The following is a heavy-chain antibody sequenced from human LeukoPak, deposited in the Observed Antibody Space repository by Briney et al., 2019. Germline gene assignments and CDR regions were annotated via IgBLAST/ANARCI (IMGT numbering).Heavy chain of an antibody. V-gene: IGHV3-23*01. CDR3: AKCIGNYFFDY. CDR1: GFTFSSYA. Sequence: AGGSLRLSCAASGFTFSSYAMSWVRQAPGKGLEWVSAISGSGGSTYYADSVKGRFTISRNNSKNTLYLQMNSLRADDTAMYYCAKCIGNYFFDYWGQGTLVTVSS. J-gene: IGHJ4*02. D-gene: IGHD1-7*01. CDR2: ISGSGGST.